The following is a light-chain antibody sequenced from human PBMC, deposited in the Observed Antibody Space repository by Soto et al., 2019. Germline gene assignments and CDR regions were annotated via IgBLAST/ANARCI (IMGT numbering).Light chain of an antibody. CDR2: AAS. V-gene: IGKV3-20*01. J-gene: IGKJ1*01. CDR1: QRLSSAY. Sequence: PGARATLSCRASQRLSSAYLVWYQQKPGQAPRLLMFAASSRATGTPDRFSGSGSGTDFTLTISRLEPEDFAVYYCQQYGTSPRTFGQGTKVEIK. CDR3: QQYGTSPRT.